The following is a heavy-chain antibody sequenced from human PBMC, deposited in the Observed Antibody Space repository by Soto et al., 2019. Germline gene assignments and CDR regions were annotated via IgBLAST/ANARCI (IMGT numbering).Heavy chain of an antibody. CDR2: INHSGST. J-gene: IGHJ4*02. D-gene: IGHD6-13*01. CDR1: GGSFSGYY. V-gene: IGHV4-34*01. Sequence: PSETLSLTCAVYGGSFSGYYWGWIRQPPGKGLEWIGEINHSGSTNYNPSLKSRVTISVDTSKNQFSLKLSSVTAADTAVYYGAQFDSSSWEDYWGQGTLVTVSS. CDR3: AQFDSSSWEDY.